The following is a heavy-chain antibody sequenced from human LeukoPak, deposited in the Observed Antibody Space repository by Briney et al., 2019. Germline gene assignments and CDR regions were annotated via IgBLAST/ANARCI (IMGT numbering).Heavy chain of an antibody. CDR1: GGIFSSYA. J-gene: IGHJ3*02. V-gene: IGHV1-69*05. CDR3: AREARVDYYDSSGDAFDI. D-gene: IGHD3-22*01. CDR2: IIPIFGTA. Sequence: SVKVSCKASGGIFSSYAISWVRQAPGQGLEWMGGIIPIFGTANYAQKFQGRVTITTDESTSTTYMELSSLRSEDTAVYYCAREARVDYYDSSGDAFDIWGQGTMVTVSS.